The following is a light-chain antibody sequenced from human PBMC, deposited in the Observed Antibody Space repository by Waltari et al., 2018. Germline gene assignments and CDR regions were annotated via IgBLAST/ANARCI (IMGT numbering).Light chain of an antibody. CDR2: RAS. CDR1: QSINKR. Sequence: DIQVTQSPSTLSASVGASVTITCRTSQSINKRVSWYQQKPGKTPKLLIYRASSLESGVPSRFRGSGSATEFTLSISGLQPDDVATYYCQQYNSYPYTFGQGTKVEI. CDR3: QQYNSYPYT. V-gene: IGKV1-5*03. J-gene: IGKJ2*01.